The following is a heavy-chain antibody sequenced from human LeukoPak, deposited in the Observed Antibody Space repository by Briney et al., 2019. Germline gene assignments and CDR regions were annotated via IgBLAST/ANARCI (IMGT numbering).Heavy chain of an antibody. J-gene: IGHJ3*01. CDR3: AKSLGNNCYHALDF. Sequence: GGSLRLSCAASGFTFSSYWMSWVRQAPGRGLEWVSGISGSGNSTYYAGSVKGRFTISRDNSKNTLYLQMNSLRAEDTAVYYCAKSLGNNCYHALDFWGQGTMVTVSS. CDR1: GFTFSSYW. CDR2: ISGSGNST. D-gene: IGHD1-1*01. V-gene: IGHV3-23*01.